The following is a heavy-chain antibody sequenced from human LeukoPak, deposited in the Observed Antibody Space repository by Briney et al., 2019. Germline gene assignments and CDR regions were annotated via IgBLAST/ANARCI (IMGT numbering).Heavy chain of an antibody. CDR2: IYHSGST. Sequence: SETLSLTCAVSGGSISSSNWWSWVRQPPGKGLEWIGEIYHSGSTNYNPSLKSRVTISVDKSKNQFSLKLSSVTAADTAVYYCARDKREGATSLEHWGQGTLVTVSS. CDR1: GGSISSSNW. CDR3: ARDKREGATSLEH. V-gene: IGHV4-4*02. D-gene: IGHD1-26*01. J-gene: IGHJ1*01.